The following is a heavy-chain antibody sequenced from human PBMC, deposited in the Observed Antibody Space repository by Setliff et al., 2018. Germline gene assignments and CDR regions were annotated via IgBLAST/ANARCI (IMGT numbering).Heavy chain of an antibody. Sequence: LRLSCVVSGLTVSNDFMHWVRQAPGKGLEWVSSISDSSFHIYYRDSVKGRFTISRDNAKNSLYLQMNSLRADDTAVYYCARSEANGGHDPFDIWGQGTMVTVSS. V-gene: IGHV3-21*01. CDR2: ISDSSFHI. CDR3: ARSEANGGHDPFDI. D-gene: IGHD5-12*01. CDR1: GLTVSNDF. J-gene: IGHJ3*02.